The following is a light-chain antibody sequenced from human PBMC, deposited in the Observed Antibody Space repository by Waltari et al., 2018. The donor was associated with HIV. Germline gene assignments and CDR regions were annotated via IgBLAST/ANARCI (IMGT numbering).Light chain of an antibody. CDR1: QSVSSN. CDR3: QHYNKWPPT. Sequence: EIVMTQSPATLSVSPGERATISCRASQSVSSNLAWYQQKPGQAPRLLIYGASTRATGMPARFSGSGSGTEFTLTISSLQSEDFAVYYCQHYNKWPPTFGQGTKVEIK. V-gene: IGKV3-15*01. CDR2: GAS. J-gene: IGKJ1*01.